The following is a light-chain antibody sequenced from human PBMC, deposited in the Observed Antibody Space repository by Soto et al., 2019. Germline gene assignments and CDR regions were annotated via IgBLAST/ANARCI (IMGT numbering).Light chain of an antibody. J-gene: IGKJ1*01. Sequence: EIGLTQSPATLPVSPGERATLSCRASQSVSSTLAWYQQKPGQAPRLLIYGASTRATGIPARFSGSGSGTEFTLTISSLQSEDFAVYYCQQYNNWPPWTFGQGTKVEIK. CDR2: GAS. CDR3: QQYNNWPPWT. CDR1: QSVSST. V-gene: IGKV3-15*01.